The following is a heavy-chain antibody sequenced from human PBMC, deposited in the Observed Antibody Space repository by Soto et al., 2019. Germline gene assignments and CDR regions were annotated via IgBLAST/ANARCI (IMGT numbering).Heavy chain of an antibody. Sequence: GGSLRLSCAASGFTFSSYGMHWVRQAPGKGLEWVAVIWYDGSNKYYADSVKGRFTISRDNSKNTLYLQMNSLRAEDTAVYYCARDSSGALQWLNYWGQGTLVTVS. CDR1: GFTFSSYG. D-gene: IGHD6-19*01. J-gene: IGHJ4*02. CDR3: ARDSSGALQWLNY. V-gene: IGHV3-33*01. CDR2: IWYDGSNK.